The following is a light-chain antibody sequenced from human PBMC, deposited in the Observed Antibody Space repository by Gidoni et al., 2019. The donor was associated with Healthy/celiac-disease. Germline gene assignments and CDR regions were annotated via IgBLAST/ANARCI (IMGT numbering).Light chain of an antibody. CDR2: DVS. CDR1: SSDVGGYNY. CDR3: SSYTSSSSWV. J-gene: IGLJ3*02. Sequence: QSALTQPASVSGSPGQPTTISCTGTSSDVGGYNYVSWYQQHPGKAPKLMIYDVSNRPSGVSNRFSGSKSGNTASLTISGLQAEDEADYYCSSYTSSSSWVFGGGTKLTVL. V-gene: IGLV2-14*03.